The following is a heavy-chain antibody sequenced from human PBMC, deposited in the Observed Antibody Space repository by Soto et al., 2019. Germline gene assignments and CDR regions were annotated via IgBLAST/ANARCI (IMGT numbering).Heavy chain of an antibody. Sequence: ASVKVSCKASGYTFTTYGISWVRQAPGQGLEWMGWISGYNGDTNYAQKFQDRVSMTIDTSTGTAYMELRSPTSDDTAIYYCAKNGQPPYYYYGLDVWGQGTKVTVSS. CDR3: AKNGQPPYYYYGLDV. J-gene: IGHJ6*02. D-gene: IGHD2-8*01. CDR1: GYTFTTYG. V-gene: IGHV1-18*01. CDR2: ISGYNGDT.